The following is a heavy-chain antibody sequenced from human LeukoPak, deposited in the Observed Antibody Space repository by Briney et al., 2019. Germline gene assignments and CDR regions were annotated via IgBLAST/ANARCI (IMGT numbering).Heavy chain of an antibody. Sequence: PSETLSLTCTVSGGSINFFYWSWIRQPPGKGLEWIGHIFYSGSTNYNPSLKSRVTISVETSKNEFSLKLRSVTAADTAVYYCARVTGYRIEDYFDYWGQGTLVTVSS. D-gene: IGHD6-13*01. CDR3: ARVTGYRIEDYFDY. CDR2: IFYSGST. V-gene: IGHV4-59*01. J-gene: IGHJ4*02. CDR1: GGSINFFY.